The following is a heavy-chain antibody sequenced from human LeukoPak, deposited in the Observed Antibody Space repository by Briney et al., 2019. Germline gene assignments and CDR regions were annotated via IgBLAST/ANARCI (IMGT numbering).Heavy chain of an antibody. CDR3: ARAYSSWFPYFDY. CDR1: GFTFSSYA. V-gene: IGHV3-30*04. Sequence: GGSLRLSCAASGFTFSSYAMHWVRQAPGKGLEWVAVISYDGSNKYYADSVKGRFTISRDNSKNTLYLQMNSLRAEDTAVYCCARAYSSWFPYFDYWGQGTLVTVSS. D-gene: IGHD6-13*01. J-gene: IGHJ4*02. CDR2: ISYDGSNK.